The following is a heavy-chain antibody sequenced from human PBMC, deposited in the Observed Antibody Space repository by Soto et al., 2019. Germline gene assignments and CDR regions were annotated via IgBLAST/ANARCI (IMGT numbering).Heavy chain of an antibody. J-gene: IGHJ5*02. Sequence: QVQLRESGPGLVKPSQTLSLTCSVSGASVAGGSYYWSWVRQPPGKGLEWIGYIPSRGRPFYNPSLPSRGTISADTSKNQLSLQLSSVTAADTAVYYCARDTYSRYDFGLWGQGTLVTVSS. D-gene: IGHD5-12*01. V-gene: IGHV4-30-4*01. CDR3: ARDTYSRYDFGL. CDR2: IPSRGRP. CDR1: GASVAGGSYY.